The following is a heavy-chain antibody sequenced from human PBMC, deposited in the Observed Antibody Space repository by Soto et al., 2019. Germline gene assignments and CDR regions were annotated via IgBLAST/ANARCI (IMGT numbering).Heavy chain of an antibody. CDR1: GFTFSSYA. Sequence: GGFLRLSCAASGFTFSSYAMSWVRQAPGKGLEWVSAIRGSGGSTYYADSVKGRFTISTAKSKNTLYLQMNSLRAEDTAVYYCAKGMRFSSSFGGDDGMDVWGQGTTVTVSS. CDR3: AKGMRFSSSFGGDDGMDV. J-gene: IGHJ6*02. V-gene: IGHV3-23*01. D-gene: IGHD6-6*01. CDR2: IRGSGGST.